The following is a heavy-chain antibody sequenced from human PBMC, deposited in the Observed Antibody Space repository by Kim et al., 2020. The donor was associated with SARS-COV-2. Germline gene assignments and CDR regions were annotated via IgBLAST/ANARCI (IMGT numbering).Heavy chain of an antibody. CDR3: ARASGRGGGAFDI. V-gene: IGHV4-59*01. CDR1: GGSISSYY. CDR2: IYYSGST. J-gene: IGHJ3*02. D-gene: IGHD3-16*01. Sequence: SETLSLTCTVSGGSISSYYWSWIRQPPGKGLEWIGYIYYSGSTNYNPSLKSRVTISVDTSKNQFSLKLSSVTAADTAVYYCARASGRGGGAFDIWGQGTMVTVSS.